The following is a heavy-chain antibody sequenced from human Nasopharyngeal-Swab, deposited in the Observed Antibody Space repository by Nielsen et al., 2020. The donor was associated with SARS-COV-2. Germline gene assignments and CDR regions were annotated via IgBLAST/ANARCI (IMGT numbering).Heavy chain of an antibody. D-gene: IGHD1-14*01. CDR2: ISSTGSTI. Sequence: GGSLRLSCAASGFTLSSYEMNWVRQTPGKGLEWISYISSTGSTIYNADSVQGRFTVSRENAKNSMFLQMISLRAEDTAVYYCARERWRDHDFDAWGQGTLVIVSS. CDR3: ARERWRDHDFDA. CDR1: GFTLSSYE. V-gene: IGHV3-48*03. J-gene: IGHJ4*02.